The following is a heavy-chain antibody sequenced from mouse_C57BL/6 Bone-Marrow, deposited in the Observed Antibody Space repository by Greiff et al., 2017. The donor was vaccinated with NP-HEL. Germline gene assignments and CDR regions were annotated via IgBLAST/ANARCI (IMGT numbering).Heavy chain of an antibody. J-gene: IGHJ1*03. V-gene: IGHV5-6*02. CDR3: ARRNWDWYFDV. D-gene: IGHD4-1*02. CDR1: GFTFSSYG. CDR2: ISSGGSYT. Sequence: DVKLVESGGDLVKPGGSLKLSCAASGFTFSSYGMSWVRQTPDKRLEWVATISSGGSYTYYPDSVKGRCTISRDNAKNTLYLQMSSLKSEDTAMYYCARRNWDWYFDVWGTGTTVTVSS.